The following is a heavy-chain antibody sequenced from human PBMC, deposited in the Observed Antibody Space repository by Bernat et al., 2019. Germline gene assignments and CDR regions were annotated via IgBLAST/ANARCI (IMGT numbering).Heavy chain of an antibody. J-gene: IGHJ6*02. CDR3: ARKTSRRGFYGMDV. V-gene: IGHV3-33*01. CDR2: IWFDARNK. CDR1: GFTFSNYG. Sequence: QAQLVESGGGVVQPGGSLRLSCAASGFTFSNYGFHWVRQAPGKGLEWVAVIWFDARNKYYADSVKGRFTISRDNSNSTLYLQMNSLRAEDTAVYFCARKTSRRGFYGMDVWGQETTVTVS.